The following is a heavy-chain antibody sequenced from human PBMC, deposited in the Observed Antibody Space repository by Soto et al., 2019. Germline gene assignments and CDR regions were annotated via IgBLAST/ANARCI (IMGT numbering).Heavy chain of an antibody. D-gene: IGHD5-18*01. CDR2: INHDTGNT. CDR1: GFTFSDNL. Sequence: QGQLVQSGAELKKPGASVNISCTASGFTFSDNLINWGRQAPGQGLEWMGWINHDTGNTRYSETFQGRVTISRQSSASIAYLEISDLENEDTALYFCARDRHSVVTRAKDAFDGWGQGTMITVSS. V-gene: IGHV1-3*01. CDR3: ARDRHSVVTRAKDAFDG. J-gene: IGHJ3*01.